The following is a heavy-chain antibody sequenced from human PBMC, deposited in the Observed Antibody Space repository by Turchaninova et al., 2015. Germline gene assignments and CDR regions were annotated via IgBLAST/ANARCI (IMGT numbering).Heavy chain of an antibody. CDR1: VGPTSSSNW. D-gene: IGHD6-13*01. Sequence: QVQLXXSGPGLVKTXGTLXPTCXXPVGPTSSSNWWSRGRQPPGKGREGIGEIYHSGSTNYNPSLKSRVTIAVDKSKNQISLKLSSVTAADTAVYYCARKVWAAAGGGMDVWGQGTTVTVSS. CDR2: IYHSGST. J-gene: IGHJ6*02. CDR3: ARKVWAAAGGGMDV. V-gene: IGHV4-4*02.